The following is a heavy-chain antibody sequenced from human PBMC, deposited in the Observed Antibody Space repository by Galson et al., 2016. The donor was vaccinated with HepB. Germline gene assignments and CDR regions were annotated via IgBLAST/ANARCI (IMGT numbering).Heavy chain of an antibody. CDR3: ARRGGSTWLSRIRKRDYFDY. CDR2: TYPGDSNT. CDR1: GYSFTNYW. Sequence: QSGAEVKEPGESLKISCKGSGYSFTNYWIGWVRQMPGKGLEWMGITYPGDSNTRYSPSFQGPVTISADKSISTAYLQWSSLKASDTAIYYRARRGGSTWLSRIRKRDYFDYWGQGTLVTVSS. V-gene: IGHV5-51*01. D-gene: IGHD5-24*01. J-gene: IGHJ4*02.